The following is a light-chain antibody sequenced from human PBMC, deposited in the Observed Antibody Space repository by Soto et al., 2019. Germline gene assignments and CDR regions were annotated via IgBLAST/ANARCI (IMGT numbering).Light chain of an antibody. Sequence: RVMTQSPVTLSVSPGERVTLSCRASQSVSSNLAWYQQKPGQAPRLLIYGASTRATGIPARFSGSGSGTEFTLTISSLQSEDFAVYYCQQYNNWLRTFGQGTKVEIK. J-gene: IGKJ1*01. CDR2: GAS. CDR1: QSVSSN. CDR3: QQYNNWLRT. V-gene: IGKV3-15*01.